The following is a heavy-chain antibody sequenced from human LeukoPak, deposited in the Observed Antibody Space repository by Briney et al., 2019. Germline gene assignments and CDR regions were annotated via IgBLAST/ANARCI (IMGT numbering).Heavy chain of an antibody. V-gene: IGHV4-59*01. CDR1: DGSISDYY. Sequence: SETLSLTCSVSDGSISDYYWNWIRQSPDKGLEWIGYVYHTGTTYYSPSLKSRVTILLDRSRNQFSLNLNSVTAADTAVYYCARSVLWFGDLAYWGQGILVTVSS. D-gene: IGHD3-10*01. CDR2: VYHTGTT. CDR3: ARSVLWFGDLAY. J-gene: IGHJ4*02.